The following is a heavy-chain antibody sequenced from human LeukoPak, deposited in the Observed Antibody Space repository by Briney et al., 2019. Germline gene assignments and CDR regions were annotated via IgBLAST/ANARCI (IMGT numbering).Heavy chain of an antibody. Sequence: GGSLRLSCAASGLTFSSYGMHWVRHAPGKGLEWVSTITGSAGGTYYSDSVKGRFTISRDNSKNTLYLQMSRLIAEDTAVYYCAKPPYSSAWFMFDYWGQGTLVTVSS. CDR3: AKPPYSSAWFMFDY. D-gene: IGHD6-19*01. CDR1: GLTFSSYG. V-gene: IGHV3-23*01. J-gene: IGHJ4*02. CDR2: ITGSAGGT.